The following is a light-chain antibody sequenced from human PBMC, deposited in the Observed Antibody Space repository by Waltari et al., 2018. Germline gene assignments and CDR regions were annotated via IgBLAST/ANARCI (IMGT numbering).Light chain of an antibody. CDR2: DVT. Sequence: QSALTQPPSVSGSPGQSVTISSTGSLSDFGLYNRCSWYQLHPGTAPKLIIFDVTNRPSGVPDRFSGSKSGNTASLTISGLQAEDEADYYCSLYTSSSTWVFGGGTKLTVL. CDR1: LSDFGLYNR. CDR3: SLYTSSSTWV. J-gene: IGLJ3*02. V-gene: IGLV2-18*01.